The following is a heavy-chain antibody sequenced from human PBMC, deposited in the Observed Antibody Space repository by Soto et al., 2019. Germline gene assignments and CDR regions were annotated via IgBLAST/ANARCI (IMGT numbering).Heavy chain of an antibody. J-gene: IGHJ4*02. CDR2: IYWDDDK. V-gene: IGHV2-5*02. Sequence: QITLKESGPALVRPTQTLTLTCTFSGFSLTTSGVGVGWIRQPPGKALEWLAFIYWDDDKGYSSSLKSRLTISKDTSINQVVLTMNNMDPVDTATYYCAHHPYYGLGSYSFDYWGQGTLVTVSS. D-gene: IGHD3-10*01. CDR3: AHHPYYGLGSYSFDY. CDR1: GFSLTTSGVG.